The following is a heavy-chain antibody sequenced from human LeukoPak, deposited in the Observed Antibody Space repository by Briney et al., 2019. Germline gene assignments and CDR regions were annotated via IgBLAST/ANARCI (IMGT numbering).Heavy chain of an antibody. V-gene: IGHV3-23*01. CDR1: GFAFSNYA. Sequence: GGSLRLSCTTSGFAFSNYAMNWVRQAPGEGPEWVSGISGFNTYYADSVKGRLTIFRDNSKNVLYLQMDRLRAEDTAVYSCAKDVCTSPRCLLYFDSWGQGTLVTVSS. D-gene: IGHD2-8*01. J-gene: IGHJ4*02. CDR2: ISGFNT. CDR3: AKDVCTSPRCLLYFDS.